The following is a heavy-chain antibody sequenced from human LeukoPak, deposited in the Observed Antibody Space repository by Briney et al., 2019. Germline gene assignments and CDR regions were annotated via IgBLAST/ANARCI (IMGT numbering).Heavy chain of an antibody. Sequence: PGGSLRLSCAASGFTFSSYAMSWVRQAPGKALEWVSAISGSGGNTYYADSVKGRFTISRDNSKNTLYLQMNSLRAEDTAVYYCARDRRIAAAAPDAFDIWGQGTMVTVSS. CDR2: ISGSGGNT. CDR3: ARDRRIAAAAPDAFDI. CDR1: GFTFSSYA. V-gene: IGHV3-23*01. J-gene: IGHJ3*02. D-gene: IGHD6-13*01.